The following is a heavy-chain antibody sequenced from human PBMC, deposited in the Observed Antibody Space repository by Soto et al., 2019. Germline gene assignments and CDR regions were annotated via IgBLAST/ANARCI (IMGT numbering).Heavy chain of an antibody. D-gene: IGHD3-9*01. CDR2: IYWDASK. CDR3: AHKGPEDWPLDY. CDR1: GFSLSTSGVG. J-gene: IGHJ4*02. V-gene: IGHV2-5*02. Sequence: QITLKASGPTLVRPTQTLTLTCAFSGFSLSTSGVGVGWIRQPPGKALEWLAVIYWDASKHYSPSLRSSLTITKDTSKNQVVLTMTNMDPMDTGTYYCAHKGPEDWPLDYWGQGTLVTVSS.